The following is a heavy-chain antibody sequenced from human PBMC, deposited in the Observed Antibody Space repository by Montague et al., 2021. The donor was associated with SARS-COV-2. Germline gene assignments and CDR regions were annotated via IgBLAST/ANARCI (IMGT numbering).Heavy chain of an antibody. J-gene: IGHJ6*02. Sequence: SRRISCAASGFNFSSYSMNWVRQAPGKGLEWVSSISSSSSYIYYADSVKGRFTISRDNAKNSLYLQMNSLRAEDTAVYYCARGGYSYGTDYYYYYGMDVWGQGTTVTVSS. D-gene: IGHD5-18*01. CDR2: ISSSSSYI. CDR3: ARGGYSYGTDYYYYYGMDV. CDR1: GFNFSSYS. V-gene: IGHV3-21*01.